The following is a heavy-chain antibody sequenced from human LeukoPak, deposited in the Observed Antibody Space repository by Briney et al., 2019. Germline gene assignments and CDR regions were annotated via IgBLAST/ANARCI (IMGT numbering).Heavy chain of an antibody. CDR2: TYYRSKWYN. V-gene: IGHV6-1*01. J-gene: IGHJ5*02. CDR1: GDSVSSNSAV. D-gene: IGHD3-10*01. CDR3: ARPLMYYYGSETYFWFDP. Sequence: SQTLSLTCAISGDSVSSNSAVWNWIRQSPSRGLEWLGRTYYRSKWYNDYAVSVKSRITINPDTSKNQFSLQLNSVTPEDTAVYYCARPLMYYYGSETYFWFDPWGQGTLVTVSS.